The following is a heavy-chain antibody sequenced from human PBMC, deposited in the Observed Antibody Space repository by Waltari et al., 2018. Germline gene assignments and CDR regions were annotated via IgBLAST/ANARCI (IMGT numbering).Heavy chain of an antibody. CDR3: ARAASYSSSEGYYYYMDV. D-gene: IGHD6-13*01. V-gene: IGHV1-69*14. CDR1: GGTFSSYA. Sequence: QVQLVQSGAEVKKPGSSVKVSCKASGGTFSSYAISWVRQAPGPGLEWMGGIIPIFGTANYAQKFQGRVTITADKSTSTAYMELSSLRSEDTAVYYCARAASYSSSEGYYYYMDVWGKGTTVTVSS. CDR2: IIPIFGTA. J-gene: IGHJ6*03.